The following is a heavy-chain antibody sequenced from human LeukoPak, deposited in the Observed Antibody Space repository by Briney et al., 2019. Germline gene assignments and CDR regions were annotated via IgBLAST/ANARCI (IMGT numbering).Heavy chain of an antibody. Sequence: GGSLRLSCAASGFTFSSYWMSWVRQAPGKGLEWVANIKQDGSEKYYVDSVKGRFTISRDNAKNSLYLQMNSPRAEDTAVYYCARDVGYDFWSGYNNWFDPWGQGTLVTVSS. CDR2: IKQDGSEK. CDR3: ARDVGYDFWSGYNNWFDP. CDR1: GFTFSSYW. V-gene: IGHV3-7*01. D-gene: IGHD3-3*01. J-gene: IGHJ5*02.